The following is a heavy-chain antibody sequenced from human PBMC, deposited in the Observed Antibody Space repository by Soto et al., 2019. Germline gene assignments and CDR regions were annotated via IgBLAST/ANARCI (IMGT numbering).Heavy chain of an antibody. D-gene: IGHD2-2*01. Sequence: QLQLQESGSGLVKPSQTLSLTCAVSGGSISSGGYSWSWIRQPPGKGLEWIGYIYHSGSTYYNPSLMSLVTLSVDRSKNQSSRTLSSVTAADTAVDYSARVPDLWGQGTLVTVSS. J-gene: IGHJ5*02. CDR1: GGSISSGGYS. V-gene: IGHV4-30-2*01. CDR2: IYHSGST. CDR3: ARVPDL.